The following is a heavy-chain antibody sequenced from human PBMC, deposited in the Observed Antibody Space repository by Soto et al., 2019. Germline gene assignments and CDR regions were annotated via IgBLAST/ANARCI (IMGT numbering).Heavy chain of an antibody. Sequence: GGSLRLSCAASGFTFSSYGMHWVRQAPGKGLEWVAVIWYDGSNKYYADSVKGRFTISRDNSKNTLYLQMNSLRAEDTAVYYCARGDQRWLQSPLDYWGQGTLVTVSS. CDR1: GFTFSSYG. CDR2: IWYDGSNK. J-gene: IGHJ4*02. V-gene: IGHV3-33*01. CDR3: ARGDQRWLQSPLDY. D-gene: IGHD5-12*01.